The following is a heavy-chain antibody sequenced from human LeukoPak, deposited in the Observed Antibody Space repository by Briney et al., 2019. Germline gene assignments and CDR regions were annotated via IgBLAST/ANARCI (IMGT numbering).Heavy chain of an antibody. CDR2: ISGSSYYI. Sequence: KPGGSLRLSCAASGFTFSSYTINWVRQAPGKGLEWVSSISGSSYYIYYADSVRGRFTISRDNAKNSVYLQMNSLRAEDTAVYYCAKVASGNYYNPWDYWGQGTLVTVSS. D-gene: IGHD3-10*01. CDR1: GFTFSSYT. V-gene: IGHV3-21*01. CDR3: AKVASGNYYNPWDY. J-gene: IGHJ4*02.